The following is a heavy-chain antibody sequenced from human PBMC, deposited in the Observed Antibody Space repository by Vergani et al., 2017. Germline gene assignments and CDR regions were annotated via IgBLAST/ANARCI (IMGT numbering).Heavy chain of an antibody. D-gene: IGHD2-2*01. J-gene: IGHJ6*03. CDR2: MNPNSVNT. Sequence: QVQLVQSGAEVKKPGASVKVSCKASGYTFTSYDIHWVRQATGQGLEWLGWMNPNSVNTGYAQKFQGRVTMTRNTSISTAYMELSSLRSEDTAVYYCARARYCSSTSCSAMGYYYYMDVWGKGTTVTVSS. CDR3: ARARYCSSTSCSAMGYYYYMDV. CDR1: GYTFTSYD. V-gene: IGHV1-8*01.